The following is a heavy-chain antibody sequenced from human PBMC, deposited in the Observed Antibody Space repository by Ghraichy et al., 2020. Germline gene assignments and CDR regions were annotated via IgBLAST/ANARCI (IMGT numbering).Heavy chain of an antibody. CDR3: ARRVEAVAAPSWFDP. V-gene: IGHV4-39*01. Sequence: SETLSLTCTVSGGSISSSSYYWGWIRQPPGKGLEWIGSIYYSGSTYYNPSLKSRVTISVDTSKNQFSLKLSSVTAADTAVYYCARRVEAVAAPSWFDPWGQGTLVTVSS. J-gene: IGHJ5*02. CDR1: GGSISSSSYY. D-gene: IGHD6-19*01. CDR2: IYYSGST.